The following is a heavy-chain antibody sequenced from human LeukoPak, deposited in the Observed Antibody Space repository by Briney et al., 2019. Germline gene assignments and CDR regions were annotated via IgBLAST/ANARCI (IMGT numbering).Heavy chain of an antibody. J-gene: IGHJ4*02. CDR2: IRSKGYGGTA. D-gene: IGHD3-9*01. V-gene: IGHV3-49*03. CDR3: TREIRYFDWFQADY. Sequence: PGRSLRLSCTTSGFTFGDYSMSWFRQAPGKGLEWVGFIRSKGYGGTAEYAASVKGRFTISRDDSNSIAYLQMDSLKTEDTAVYYCTREIRYFDWFQADYWGQGVLVTVSS. CDR1: GFTFGDYS.